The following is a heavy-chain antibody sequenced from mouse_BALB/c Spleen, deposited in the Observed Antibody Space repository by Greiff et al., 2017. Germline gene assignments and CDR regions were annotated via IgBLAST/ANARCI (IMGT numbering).Heavy chain of an antibody. J-gene: IGHJ2*01. CDR1: GFNIKDTY. CDR2: IDPANGNT. CDR3: ASITTATSAY. V-gene: IGHV14-3*02. D-gene: IGHD1-2*01. Sequence: VQLKESGAELVKPGASVKLSCTASGFNIKDTYMHWVKQRPEQGLEWIGRIDPANGNTKYDPKFQGKATITADTSSNTAYLQLSSLTSEDTAVYYCASITTATSAYWGQGTTLTVSS.